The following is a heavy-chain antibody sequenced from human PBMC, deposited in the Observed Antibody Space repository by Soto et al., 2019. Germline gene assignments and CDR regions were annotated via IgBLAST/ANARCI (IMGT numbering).Heavy chain of an antibody. CDR3: WKAIKSGRGLCLPPVFDP. D-gene: IGHD2-15*01. CDR2: IWYDGTKK. CDR1: GFTFSSYG. J-gene: IGHJ5*02. Sequence: QVQLVESGGGVVQPGGSLRLSCAASGFTFSSYGMHWVRQAPGKGLEWVAMIWYDGTKKYYADSVKGRVTISRDNPKEPLCLQMDSLRAEDTALYYCWKAIKSGRGLCLPPVFDPWGHGTLVTVFS. V-gene: IGHV3-33*01.